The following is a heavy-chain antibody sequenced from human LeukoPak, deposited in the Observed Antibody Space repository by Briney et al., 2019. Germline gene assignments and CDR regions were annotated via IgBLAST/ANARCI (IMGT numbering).Heavy chain of an antibody. D-gene: IGHD3-10*01. CDR2: ISSSGSTI. CDR3: TRETYYYDSGSHHADY. CDR1: GFTFSSYE. V-gene: IGHV3-48*03. Sequence: GGSLRLSCAASGFTFSSYEMNWVRQAPGKGLEWVSYISSSGSTIYYADSVKGRFTISRDNAKNSLHLQMNSLRAEDTALYYCTRETYYYDSGSHHADYWGQGTLVIVSA. J-gene: IGHJ4*02.